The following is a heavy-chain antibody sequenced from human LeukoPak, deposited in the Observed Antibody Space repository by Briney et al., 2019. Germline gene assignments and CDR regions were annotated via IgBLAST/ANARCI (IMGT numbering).Heavy chain of an antibody. CDR2: ISYDGSNK. Sequence: GRSLRLSCAASGFTFSSYAMHWVRQAPGKGLEWVAVISYDGSNKYYADSVKGRFTISRDNSKNTLYLQMNSLRAEDTAVYCCARDRGGYYLKYNWFDPWGQGTLVTVSS. CDR3: ARDRGGYYLKYNWFDP. D-gene: IGHD3-22*01. CDR1: GFTFSSYA. J-gene: IGHJ5*02. V-gene: IGHV3-30-3*01.